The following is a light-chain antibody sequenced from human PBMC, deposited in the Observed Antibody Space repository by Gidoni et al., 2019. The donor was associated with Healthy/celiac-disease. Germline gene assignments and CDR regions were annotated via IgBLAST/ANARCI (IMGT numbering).Light chain of an antibody. CDR3: QQYYSTPVT. CDR2: WAS. Sequence: DIVMPPSPDSLALSLGERATINCKSSQSVLYSSNNKNYLAWYQQKPGQPPKLLIYWASTRESGVPDRFSGSGSGTDFTLTISSLQAEDVAVYYCQQYYSTPVTFGQGTRLEIK. J-gene: IGKJ5*01. V-gene: IGKV4-1*01. CDR1: QSVLYSSNNKNY.